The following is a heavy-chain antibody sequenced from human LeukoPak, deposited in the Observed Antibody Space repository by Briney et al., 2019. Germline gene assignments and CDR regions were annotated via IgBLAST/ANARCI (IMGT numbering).Heavy chain of an antibody. Sequence: PSETLSLTCAVYGGSFSGYYLSWIRQPPGKGLEWIGEINHSGSTNYNPSLKSRVTISVDTSKNQFSLKLSSVTAADTAVYYCARGVRRVVVAGKLDPWGQGTLVTVSS. CDR1: GGSFSGYY. CDR3: ARGVRRVVVAGKLDP. J-gene: IGHJ5*02. V-gene: IGHV4-34*01. D-gene: IGHD2-2*01. CDR2: INHSGST.